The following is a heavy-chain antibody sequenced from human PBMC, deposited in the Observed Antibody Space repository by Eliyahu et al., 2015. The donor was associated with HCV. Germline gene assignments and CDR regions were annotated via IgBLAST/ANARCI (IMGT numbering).Heavy chain of an antibody. Sequence: EVQLVESGGGLVKPGGSLRLSCAASGFSFSPYSMSWVRQAPGKGLEWVSSISFSSKYTYYADSVKGRFTISRDDAKNSLYLQMNSLSVEDTAVYYCAKASSGWEYYFDYWGQGTLVTVSS. CDR1: GFSFSPYS. CDR3: AKASSGWEYYFDY. D-gene: IGHD6-19*01. V-gene: IGHV3-21*01. J-gene: IGHJ4*02. CDR2: ISFSSKYT.